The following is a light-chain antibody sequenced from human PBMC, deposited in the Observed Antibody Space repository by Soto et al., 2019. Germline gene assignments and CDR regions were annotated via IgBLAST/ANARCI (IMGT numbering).Light chain of an antibody. V-gene: IGKV3-20*01. CDR3: QHYDTSLRT. J-gene: IGKJ1*01. CDR1: QSISSRH. CDR2: AAS. Sequence: EIVLTQSPGTLSLSPGERATLSCRASQSISSRHLAWYQQKPGQAPSLLIYAASTRATDIPDKFSGSGSGADFTLSISRLQPEDFVEYYCQHYDTSLRTFGPGTKVEI.